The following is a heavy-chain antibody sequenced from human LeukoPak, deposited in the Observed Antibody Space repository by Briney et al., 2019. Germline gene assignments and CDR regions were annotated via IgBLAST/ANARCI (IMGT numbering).Heavy chain of an antibody. J-gene: IGHJ6*03. V-gene: IGHV4-39*07. CDR3: AREAPESGSYYYYYMDV. Sequence: SETLSLTCTVSGGSISSSSYYWGWIRQPPGKGLEWIGSIYYSGSTYYNPSLKSRVTISVDTSKNQFSLKLSSVTAADTAVYYCAREAPESGSYYYYYMDVWGKGTTVTISS. CDR1: GGSISSSSYY. D-gene: IGHD3-10*01. CDR2: IYYSGST.